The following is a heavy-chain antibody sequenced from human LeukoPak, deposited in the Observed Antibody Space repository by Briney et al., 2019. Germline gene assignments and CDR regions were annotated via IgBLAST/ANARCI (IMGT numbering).Heavy chain of an antibody. J-gene: IGHJ2*01. D-gene: IGHD6-13*01. Sequence: GGSLRLSCAASGFTFSNYVTHWVRQGTGKGLEWVSTIGTAGDPYYPGSVKGRFTISRDNAKNSFYLQMNSLRAGDTAVYYCARCISAAGTSNWYFDLWGPGTLVTVSS. CDR3: ARCISAAGTSNWYFDL. V-gene: IGHV3-13*05. CDR2: IGTAGDP. CDR1: GFTFSNYV.